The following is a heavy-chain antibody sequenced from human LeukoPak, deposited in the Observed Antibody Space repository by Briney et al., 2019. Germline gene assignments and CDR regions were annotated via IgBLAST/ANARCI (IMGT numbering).Heavy chain of an antibody. CDR3: GSGYKTVSVFDH. CDR2: INPSGGGT. J-gene: IGHJ4*02. Sequence: ASVKVSCKASGYTFTTYYMHWVRQAPGQGLVWMGLINPSGGGTRYAQKFQGRVTMTRDTSTSTVYMELSSLRSEDTAVYYCGSGYKTVSVFDHWGQGTLVTVSS. D-gene: IGHD5-24*01. CDR1: GYTFTTYY. V-gene: IGHV1-46*01.